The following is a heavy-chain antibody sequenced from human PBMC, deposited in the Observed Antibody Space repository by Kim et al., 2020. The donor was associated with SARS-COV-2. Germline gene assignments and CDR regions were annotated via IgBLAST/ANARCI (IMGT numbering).Heavy chain of an antibody. CDR2: IGGGGGTT. CDR3: AKGGDCSSGSCYCFSY. Sequence: GGSLRLSCAASGFTFNNYAMSWVRQAPGKGLEWVSAIGGGGGTTHYADSVKGRFTISRDNSKNMLYLQMNSLRAEDTAVYYCAKGGDCSSGSCYCFSYWGQGTLVTVSS. D-gene: IGHD2-2*01. J-gene: IGHJ4*02. V-gene: IGHV3-23*01. CDR1: GFTFNNYA.